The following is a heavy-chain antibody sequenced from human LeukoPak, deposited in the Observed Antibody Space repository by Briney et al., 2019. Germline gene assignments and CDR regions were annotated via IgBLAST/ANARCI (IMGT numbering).Heavy chain of an antibody. D-gene: IGHD4-11*01. CDR2: VNPIGGGT. J-gene: IGHJ4*02. V-gene: IGHV1-2*02. CDR3: ARGGATVMDFDY. Sequence: ASVKVPCMASGYTFTDYKLHWVRQAPGQGLEWLGWVNPIGGGTDYTRKLQGRVTMNRDKSVNTAYMQLKNLRSDETAVYFCARGGATVMDFDYWGQGTLVTVSS. CDR1: GYTFTDYK.